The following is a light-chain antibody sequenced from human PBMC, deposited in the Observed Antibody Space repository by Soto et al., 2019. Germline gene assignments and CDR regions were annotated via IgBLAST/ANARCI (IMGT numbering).Light chain of an antibody. CDR2: SAS. V-gene: IGKV1-9*01. CDR3: LQLNRYPLT. J-gene: IGKJ4*01. Sequence: PSFLSASVGDRVTITCRASQPISNYLAWYQQKPGKAPELLIYSASTLQSGVPSRFSGSGSWTEFSLTIRALQPEDFATYYCLQLNRYPLTFGGGTKVDIK. CDR1: QPISNY.